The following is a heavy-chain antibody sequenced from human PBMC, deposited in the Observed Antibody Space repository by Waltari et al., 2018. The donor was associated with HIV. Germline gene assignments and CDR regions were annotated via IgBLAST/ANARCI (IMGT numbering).Heavy chain of an antibody. Sequence: QVQLQESGPGLVKPSETLSLTCTVSGTSLGSGSYYWSWIRQSPGKRLEWLGWIYCTGNTNHTPSPASRLTLSVETSKNQFSLRLHSVTAADTAVYYCARSLMWFGAGALWGQGTLVTVSS. J-gene: IGHJ4*02. D-gene: IGHD3-10*01. CDR1: GTSLGSGSYY. V-gene: IGHV4-61*01. CDR2: IYCTGNT. CDR3: ARSLMWFGAGAL.